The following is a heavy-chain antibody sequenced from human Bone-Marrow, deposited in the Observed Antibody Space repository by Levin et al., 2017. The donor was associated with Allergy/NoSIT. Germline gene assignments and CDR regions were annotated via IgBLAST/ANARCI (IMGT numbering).Heavy chain of an antibody. Sequence: SGPTLVKPTQTLTLTCTFSGFSLSTSGMCVSWIPQPPGKALEWLARIDWDDDKYYSTSLKTRLTISKDTSKNQVVLTMTNMDPVDTATYYCARSRRITIFGVVRFGEPYYYGMDVWGQGTTVTVSS. D-gene: IGHD3-3*01. CDR1: GFSLSTSGMC. CDR2: IDWDDDK. CDR3: ARSRRITIFGVVRFGEPYYYGMDV. V-gene: IGHV2-70*11. J-gene: IGHJ6*02.